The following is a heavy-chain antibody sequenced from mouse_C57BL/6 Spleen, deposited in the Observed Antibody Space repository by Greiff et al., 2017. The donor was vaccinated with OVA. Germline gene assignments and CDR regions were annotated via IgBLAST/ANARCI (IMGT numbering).Heavy chain of an antibody. CDR3: ARDWDGAWFAY. J-gene: IGHJ3*01. CDR1: GYTFTSYW. D-gene: IGHD4-1*01. Sequence: QVQLQQSGAELVRPGSSVKLSCKASGYTFTSYWMDWVKQRPGQGLEWIGNIYPSDSETHYNQKFKDKATLTVDKSSSTAYMQLSSLTSEDSAVYYCARDWDGAWFAYWGQGTLVTVSA. CDR2: IYPSDSET. V-gene: IGHV1-61*01.